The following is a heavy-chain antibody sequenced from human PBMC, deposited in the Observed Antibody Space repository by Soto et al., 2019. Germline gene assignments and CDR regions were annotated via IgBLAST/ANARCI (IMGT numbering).Heavy chain of an antibody. D-gene: IGHD2-15*01. CDR3: TTDLNACSGDIEWLGY. V-gene: IGHV3-15*01. Sequence: EVPLVESGGGLVKPGGSLTLSCLASGFTFRNAWMIWVLQAPGQGLEGVGRIKGKADKETTDYAATEEGRCTISRNDSKNILYQQMSSQKTEDTVFYYCTTDLNACSGDIEWLGYWGQGTLVTVSS. CDR1: GFTFRNAW. CDR2: IKGKADKETT. J-gene: IGHJ4*02.